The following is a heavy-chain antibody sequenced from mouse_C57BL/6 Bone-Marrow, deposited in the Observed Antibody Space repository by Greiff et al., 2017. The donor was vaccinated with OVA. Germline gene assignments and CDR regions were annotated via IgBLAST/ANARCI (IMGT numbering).Heavy chain of an antibody. V-gene: IGHV1-9*01. J-gene: IGHJ3*01. CDR1: GYTFTGYW. CDR3: ARSDYDYARFAY. D-gene: IGHD2-4*01. Sequence: QVHLQQPGAELMKPGASVKLSCKATGYTFTGYWIAWVKQRPGHGLEWIGDICPGSGSTNYNEKLKGKSTLTADTSANTAYMQLSSLSSEDSAIDCCARSDYDYARFAYWGQGTLVTVSA. CDR2: ICPGSGST.